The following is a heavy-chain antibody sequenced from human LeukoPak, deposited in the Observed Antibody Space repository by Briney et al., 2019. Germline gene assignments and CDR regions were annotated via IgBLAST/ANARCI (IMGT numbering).Heavy chain of an antibody. CDR3: ARAYCGGDCYSCYYYGMDV. CDR1: GASITSYAW. CDR2: MHLNGNT. J-gene: IGHJ6*02. D-gene: IGHD2-21*02. Sequence: SGTLSLTCAVSGASITSYAWWSWVRQPPGKGLEWIGAMHLNGNTNYNPSLKSRVTMSIDKSKNQFPMNMSSVTAADTAVYYCARAYCGGDCYSCYYYGMDVWGQATTVTVSS. V-gene: IGHV4-4*02.